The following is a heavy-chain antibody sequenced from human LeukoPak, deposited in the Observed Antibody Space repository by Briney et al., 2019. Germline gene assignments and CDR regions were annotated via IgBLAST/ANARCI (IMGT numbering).Heavy chain of an antibody. CDR3: ARDFNWAFDY. D-gene: IGHD3-16*01. CDR2: VSGSGGSS. J-gene: IGHJ4*02. Sequence: PGGSLRLSCAASGLTFSSYAMSWVRQAPGKGLEWVSVVSGSGGSSYYGDSVKGRFTISRDNSKDTVDLQMNSLRADDTAVYYCARDFNWAFDYWGQGTLVTVSS. V-gene: IGHV3-23*01. CDR1: GLTFSSYA.